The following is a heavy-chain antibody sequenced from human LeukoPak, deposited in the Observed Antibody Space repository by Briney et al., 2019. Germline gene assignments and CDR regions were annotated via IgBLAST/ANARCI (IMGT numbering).Heavy chain of an antibody. CDR3: AKDGDVDTAMVAIYYYYMDV. D-gene: IGHD5-18*01. CDR2: ISGSGGST. V-gene: IGHV3-23*01. J-gene: IGHJ6*03. Sequence: GGSLRLSCAASGFTFSSYAMSWVRQAPGKGLEWVSAISGSGGSTYYADSVKGRFTISRDNSKNTLYLQMNSLRAEDTAVYYCAKDGDVDTAMVAIYYYYMDVWGKGTTVTVSS. CDR1: GFTFSSYA.